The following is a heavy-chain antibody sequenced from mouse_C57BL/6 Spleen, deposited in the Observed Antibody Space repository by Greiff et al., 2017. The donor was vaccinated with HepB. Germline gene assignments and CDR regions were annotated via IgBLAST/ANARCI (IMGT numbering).Heavy chain of an antibody. Sequence: QVQLKQSGAELVKPGASVKVSCKASGYTFTSYWMPWVKQRPVQGLEWIGRIHPSDSDTNYNQKFKGKATLTVDKSSSTAYMQLSSLTSEDSAVYEWAINYYGSSPNWYFDVWGTGTTVTVSS. J-gene: IGHJ1*03. D-gene: IGHD1-1*01. CDR2: IHPSDSDT. CDR3: AINYYGSSPNWYFDV. V-gene: IGHV1-74*01. CDR1: GYTFTSYW.